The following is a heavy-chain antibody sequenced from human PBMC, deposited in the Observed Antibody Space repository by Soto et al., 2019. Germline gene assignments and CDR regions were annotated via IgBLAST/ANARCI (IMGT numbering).Heavy chain of an antibody. CDR3: AKDEQGSGWGKYYFDY. CDR2: INPSSGST. CDR1: GYIFTSYY. D-gene: IGHD6-19*01. Sequence: ASVKVSCKASGYIFTSYYIHWVRQAPGQGLEWVGLINPSSGSTDYAQKFQGRLTMTSDTSTSTVFMEMNSLGPDDTAVYYCAKDEQGSGWGKYYFDYWGQGTLVTVSS. J-gene: IGHJ4*02. V-gene: IGHV1-46*01.